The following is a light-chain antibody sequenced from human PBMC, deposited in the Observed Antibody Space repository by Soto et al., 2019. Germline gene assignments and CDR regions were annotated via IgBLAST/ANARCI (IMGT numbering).Light chain of an antibody. Sequence: QSALTPPRSVSGSPGQSVTISCTGTSSDVGGYNYVSWYQQHPGKAPKLVIYDVSKRPSGVPDRFSGSKSGNTASLTVSGLQAEDEADYSCCSYAGTYTQWVFGGGTKVTVL. V-gene: IGLV2-11*01. J-gene: IGLJ3*02. CDR1: SSDVGGYNY. CDR2: DVS. CDR3: CSYAGTYTQWV.